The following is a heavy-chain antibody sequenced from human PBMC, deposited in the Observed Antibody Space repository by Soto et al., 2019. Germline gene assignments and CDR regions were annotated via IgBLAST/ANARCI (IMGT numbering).Heavy chain of an antibody. D-gene: IGHD2-2*01. CDR1: GGTFSSYA. CDR3: ARLVVPAATWFDP. J-gene: IGHJ5*02. V-gene: IGHV1-69*13. Sequence: GASVKVSCKASGGTFSSYAISWVRQAPGQGLEWMGGIIPIFGTANYAQKFQGRVAITADESTSTAYMELSSLRSEDTAVYYCARLVVPAATWFDPWGQGTLVTVSS. CDR2: IIPIFGTA.